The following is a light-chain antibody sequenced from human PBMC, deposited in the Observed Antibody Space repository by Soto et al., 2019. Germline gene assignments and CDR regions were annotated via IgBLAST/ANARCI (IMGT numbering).Light chain of an antibody. J-gene: IGLJ1*01. CDR3: CSCAGTNNNHV. CDR2: EVT. Sequence: QSALTQPPSASGSPGQSVTISCTGTSNDVGGYDYVSWSQQHPGKPPKLIIYEVTKWPSGVPDRFSGSKSVNTASLTVSGLQAEDEAYYYCCSCAGTNNNHVFGSWIKLTVL. V-gene: IGLV2-8*01. CDR1: SNDVGGYDY.